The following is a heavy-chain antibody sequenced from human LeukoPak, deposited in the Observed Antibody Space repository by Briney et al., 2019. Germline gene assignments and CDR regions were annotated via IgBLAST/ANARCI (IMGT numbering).Heavy chain of an antibody. CDR3: ARGDSSGHYSY. J-gene: IGHJ4*02. CDR1: GGSISSYY. D-gene: IGHD3-22*01. CDR2: IYYSGST. V-gene: IGHV4-59*01. Sequence: SETLSLTCTVSGGSISSYYWSWIRQPPGKGLEWIGYIYYSGSTNYNPSLKSRVTISVDTSKNQFSLKLSSVTAADTAVYYCARGDSSGHYSYWGQGTLVTVSS.